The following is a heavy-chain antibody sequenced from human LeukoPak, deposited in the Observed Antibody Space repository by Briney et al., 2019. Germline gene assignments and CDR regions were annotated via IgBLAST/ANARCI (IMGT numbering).Heavy chain of an antibody. Sequence: PSQTLSLTCTVSGCSISSGDYYWSWIPQPPGQGLESIGYIYYSGGTYYNPSLKSRVTISVDTSKNQFSLKLSPVTAADTAVYYCARADIFDYWGQGTLVTVSS. CDR3: ARADIFDY. V-gene: IGHV4-30-4*01. CDR2: IYYSGGT. D-gene: IGHD2-15*01. CDR1: GCSISSGDYY. J-gene: IGHJ4*02.